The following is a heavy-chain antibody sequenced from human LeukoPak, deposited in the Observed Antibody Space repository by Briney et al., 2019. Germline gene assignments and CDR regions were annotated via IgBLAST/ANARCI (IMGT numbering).Heavy chain of an antibody. Sequence: GGSLRLSCAASGFTFSSCGMHWVRQAPGKGLEWVAFIRSDGSIKYYADSVKGRFTISRDNSKNTLFLQMNSLRGEDTAVYYCAKAGSSSWYLDYWGQGTLVTVSS. CDR3: AKAGSSSWYLDY. CDR2: IRSDGSIK. V-gene: IGHV3-30*02. J-gene: IGHJ4*02. CDR1: GFTFSSCG. D-gene: IGHD6-13*01.